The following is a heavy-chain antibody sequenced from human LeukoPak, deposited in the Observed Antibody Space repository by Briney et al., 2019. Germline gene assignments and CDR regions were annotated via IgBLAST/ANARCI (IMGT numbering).Heavy chain of an antibody. J-gene: IGHJ4*02. D-gene: IGHD3-9*01. CDR3: ARGGVYDILTGYLDY. Sequence: GGSLRLSCAASGLTFSSYAMHWVRQAPGKGLEWVAVISYDGSNKYYADSVKGRFTISRDNSKNTLYLQMNSLRAEDTAVYYCARGGVYDILTGYLDYWGQGTLVTVSS. CDR1: GLTFSSYA. V-gene: IGHV3-30*04. CDR2: ISYDGSNK.